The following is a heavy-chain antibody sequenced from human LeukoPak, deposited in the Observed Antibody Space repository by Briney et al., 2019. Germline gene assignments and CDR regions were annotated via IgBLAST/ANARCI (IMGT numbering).Heavy chain of an antibody. J-gene: IGHJ3*02. V-gene: IGHV3-15*01. D-gene: IGHD6-6*01. Sequence: GGSLRLSCAASGFTFSNAWMSWVRQAPGKGLEWVGRIKSRTDGGTTDYAAPVKGRFTISRDDSKNTLYLQMNSLKTEDTAVYYCTTEFKQLVAFDIWGQGTMVTVSS. CDR2: IKSRTDGGTT. CDR3: TTEFKQLVAFDI. CDR1: GFTFSNAW.